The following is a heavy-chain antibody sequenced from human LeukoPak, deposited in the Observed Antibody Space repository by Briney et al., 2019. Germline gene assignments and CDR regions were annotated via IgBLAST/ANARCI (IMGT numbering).Heavy chain of an antibody. J-gene: IGHJ4*02. CDR1: GGSISNYY. D-gene: IGHD3-10*02. CDR3: ARHVRFVGTDY. CDR2: IYYSGST. Sequence: PSETLSLTCTVSGGSISNYYWSWIRQPPGKGLEWIGYIYYSGSTNYNPSLKSRVTISVDTPRDQFSLKLSSVTAADTAVYYCARHVRFVGTDYWGQGTLVTVSS. V-gene: IGHV4-59*08.